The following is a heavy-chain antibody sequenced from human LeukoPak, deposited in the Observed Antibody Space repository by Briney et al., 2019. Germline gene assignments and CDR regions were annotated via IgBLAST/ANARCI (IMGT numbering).Heavy chain of an antibody. CDR2: IWYDGSNK. Sequence: PGGSLRLSCAASGFTFSSYGMHWVRQAPGKGLEWVAVIWYDGSNKYYADSVKGRFTISRDNSKNTLYLQMNSLRAEDTAVYYCARDNQLLDAFDIWGQGTMVTVSS. J-gene: IGHJ3*02. CDR3: ARDNQLLDAFDI. D-gene: IGHD2-2*01. CDR1: GFTFSSYG. V-gene: IGHV3-33*01.